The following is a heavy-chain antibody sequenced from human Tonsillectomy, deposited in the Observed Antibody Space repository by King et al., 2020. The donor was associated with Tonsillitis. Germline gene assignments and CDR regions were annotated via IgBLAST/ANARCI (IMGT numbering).Heavy chain of an antibody. CDR2: ISWNSGRI. CDR1: GFTFDDYA. V-gene: IGHV3-9*01. J-gene: IGHJ4*02. CDR3: AKGGHSSSWYWFDY. D-gene: IGHD6-13*01. Sequence: VQLVESGGGLEQPGRSLRLSCAGAGFTFDDYAMHWVRQAPGKGLEWVSGISWNSGRIGYADSVKGRFTISRDNAKNSLYLQMNSLRAEDTALYYCAKGGHSSSWYWFDYWGQGTLVTVSS.